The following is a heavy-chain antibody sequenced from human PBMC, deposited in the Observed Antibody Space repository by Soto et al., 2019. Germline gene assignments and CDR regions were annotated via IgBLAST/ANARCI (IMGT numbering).Heavy chain of an antibody. CDR2: INNDGSST. CDR3: AKDQGVGGTLGLFDY. CDR1: GFTLNSFF. D-gene: IGHD1-26*01. J-gene: IGHJ4*02. Sequence: GGSLRLSCAASGFTLNSFFMHWVRQVPGKGLMWVSRINNDGSSTTYADSVKGRFTISRDNSKNTLYLQMNSLRPEDTAIYYCAKDQGVGGTLGLFDYWGQGILVTVSS. V-gene: IGHV3-74*01.